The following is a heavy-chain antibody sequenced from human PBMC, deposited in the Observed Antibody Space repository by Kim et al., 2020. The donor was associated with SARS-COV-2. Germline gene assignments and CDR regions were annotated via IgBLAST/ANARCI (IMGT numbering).Heavy chain of an antibody. D-gene: IGHD3-16*01. Sequence: GGSLRLSCAASGFTFSSYAMSWVRQAPGKGLEWVSVIYSGGSSTYYADSVKGRFTISRDNSKNTLYLQMNSLRAEDTAVYYCVKLTRFLGYYFDYWGQGTLVTVSS. V-gene: IGHV3-23*03. CDR1: GFTFSSYA. CDR2: IYSGGSST. CDR3: VKLTRFLGYYFDY. J-gene: IGHJ4*02.